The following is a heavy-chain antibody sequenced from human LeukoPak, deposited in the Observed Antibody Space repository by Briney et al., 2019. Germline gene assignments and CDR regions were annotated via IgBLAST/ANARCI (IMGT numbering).Heavy chain of an antibody. CDR1: GFTFSTYW. V-gene: IGHV3-7*01. Sequence: PGGSLRLSCAASGFTFSTYWMTWVRQAPGKGLEWVANMRQDGSEKYYVNSVKGRFTVSRDNAKNSVFLLMNSLRADDTAVYYCARDREVPTPDGYFEHWGQGTLVTVSS. CDR3: ARDREVPTPDGYFEH. CDR2: MRQDGSEK. D-gene: IGHD5-24*01. J-gene: IGHJ1*01.